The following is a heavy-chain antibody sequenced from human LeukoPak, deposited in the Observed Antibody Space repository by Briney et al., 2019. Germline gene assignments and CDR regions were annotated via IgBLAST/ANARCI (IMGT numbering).Heavy chain of an antibody. J-gene: IGHJ4*02. Sequence: PSETLSLTCSISGASISSTSHYWAWIRQTPGRGLEWIGTMYFTGTTYQNPSLKSRLSLSIDKTNNIFSLKLTSVTVADTAVYYCARGPPYYYGSGSALPDYWGQGTLVTVSS. CDR1: GASISSTSHY. CDR3: ARGPPYYYGSGSALPDY. D-gene: IGHD3-10*01. V-gene: IGHV4-39*07. CDR2: MYFTGTT.